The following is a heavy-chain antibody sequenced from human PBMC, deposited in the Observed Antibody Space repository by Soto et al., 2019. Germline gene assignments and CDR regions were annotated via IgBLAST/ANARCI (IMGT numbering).Heavy chain of an antibody. Sequence: SETLSLTCAVYGGSFSGYYWSWIRQPPGKGLEWIGEINHSGSTNYNPSLKSRVTISVDTSKNQFSLKLSSVTAADTAVYYCARGLVSSPEYCSGGSCYYPPYYFDYWGQGTLVTVSS. J-gene: IGHJ4*02. V-gene: IGHV4-34*01. CDR2: INHSGST. CDR1: GGSFSGYY. CDR3: ARGLVSSPEYCSGGSCYYPPYYFDY. D-gene: IGHD2-15*01.